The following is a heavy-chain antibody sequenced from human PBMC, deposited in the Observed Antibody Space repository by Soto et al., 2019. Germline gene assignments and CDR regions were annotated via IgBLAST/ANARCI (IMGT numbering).Heavy chain of an antibody. D-gene: IGHD1-1*01. J-gene: IGHJ4*02. V-gene: IGHV1-18*01. CDR2: ISAHNGNT. CDR3: ARERYGDY. CDR1: GYTFTSYG. Sequence: QVHLVQSGAEVKKPGASVKVSCKASGYTFTSYGITWVRHAPGQGLEWMGWISAHNGNTDDAQKLQGRVIVTRDTSTSTAYMELRSLIYDDTAVYYCARERYGDYWGQGALVTVSS.